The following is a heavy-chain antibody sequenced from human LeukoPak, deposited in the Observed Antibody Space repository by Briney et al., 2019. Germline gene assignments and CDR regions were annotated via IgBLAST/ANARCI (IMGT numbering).Heavy chain of an antibody. Sequence: LSGGSLRLSCAASGFTFSSYWMSWVRQAPGKGLEWVANIKQDGSEKYYVDSVKGRFTISRDNAKNSLYLQMNSLRAEDTAVYYCARGVGPVVSSGYYLAPYYYYYMDVWGKGTTVTVSS. V-gene: IGHV3-7*04. J-gene: IGHJ6*03. CDR3: ARGVGPVVSSGYYLAPYYYYYMDV. CDR1: GFTFSSYW. CDR2: IKQDGSEK. D-gene: IGHD3-22*01.